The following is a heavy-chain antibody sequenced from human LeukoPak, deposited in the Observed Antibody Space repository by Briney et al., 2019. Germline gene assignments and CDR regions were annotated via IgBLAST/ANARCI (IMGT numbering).Heavy chain of an antibody. J-gene: IGHJ6*03. CDR2: INPNSGGT. CDR3: ARMVGMATIYQGNYYYYYMDV. D-gene: IGHD5-24*01. V-gene: IGHV1-2*02. Sequence: ASVKVSCKASGYTFTGYYMHWVRQAPGQGLEWMGWINPNSGGTNYAQKFQGRVTMTRDTSISTAYMELSRLRSDDTAVYYCARMVGMATIYQGNYYYYYMDVWGKGTTVTVSS. CDR1: GYTFTGYY.